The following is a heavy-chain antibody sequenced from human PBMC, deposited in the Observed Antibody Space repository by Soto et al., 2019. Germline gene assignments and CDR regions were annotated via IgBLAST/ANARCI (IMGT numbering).Heavy chain of an antibody. CDR2: IKQDGSEK. V-gene: IGHV3-7*03. Sequence: LGGSLRLSCAASGFTFSSYWMSWVRQAPGKGLEWVANIKQDGSEKYYVDSVKGRFTISRDNAKNSLYLQMNSLRAEDTAVYYCARDLAYYDFWSGYFGGYYYGMDVWGQGTTVTVSS. D-gene: IGHD3-3*01. J-gene: IGHJ6*02. CDR1: GFTFSSYW. CDR3: ARDLAYYDFWSGYFGGYYYGMDV.